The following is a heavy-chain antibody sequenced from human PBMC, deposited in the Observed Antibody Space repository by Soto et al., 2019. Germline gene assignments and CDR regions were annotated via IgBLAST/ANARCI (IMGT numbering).Heavy chain of an antibody. J-gene: IGHJ6*02. CDR2: INAGNGNT. CDR1: GYTFTSYA. Sequence: QVQLVQSGAEEKKPGASVKVSCKASGYTFTSYAMHWVRQAPGQRLEWMGWINAGNGNTKYSQKFQGRVTITRDTSASTAYTELSSLRSEDTAVYYSAREESPVVKLGYYCGMDVWGQGTTVTVSS. V-gene: IGHV1-3*05. D-gene: IGHD2-15*01. CDR3: AREESPVVKLGYYCGMDV.